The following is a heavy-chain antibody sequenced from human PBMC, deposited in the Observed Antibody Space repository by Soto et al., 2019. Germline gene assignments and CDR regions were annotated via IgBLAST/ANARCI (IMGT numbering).Heavy chain of an antibody. V-gene: IGHV4-34*01. CDR1: GGSFSGYY. J-gene: IGHJ6*02. D-gene: IGHD6-6*01. Sequence: QVQLQQWGAEVLKPSETLSLTCVVNGGSFSGYYWSWIRQSPGKGLEWIGEINDSGITDSNPSLESRVTISVGMFKIQFSLNLISVTAADAAVYHCARGRSSVPDRRGIGYYGLDVWGQGTTVTVSS. CDR3: ARGRSSVPDRRGIGYYGLDV. CDR2: INDSGIT.